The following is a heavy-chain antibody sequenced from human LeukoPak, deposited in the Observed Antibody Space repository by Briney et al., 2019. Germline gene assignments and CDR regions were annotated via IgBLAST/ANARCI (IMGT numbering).Heavy chain of an antibody. J-gene: IGHJ4*02. CDR1: GFIFSSYA. CDR3: AKTTAGYSSGRYPGWPIDY. Sequence: GRSLRPSCAASGFIFSSYAMNWVRQAPGNRLKWVSAISGSGGSPYYADSVKGRFTIFRDNSKNTLFLQMSSLRAEDTAVYYCAKTTAGYSSGRYPGWPIDYWGQGTLVSVSS. D-gene: IGHD6-19*01. CDR2: ISGSGGSP. V-gene: IGHV3-23*01.